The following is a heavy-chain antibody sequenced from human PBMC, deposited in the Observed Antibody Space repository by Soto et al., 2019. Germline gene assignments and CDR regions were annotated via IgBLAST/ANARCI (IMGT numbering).Heavy chain of an antibody. CDR2: INHSGST. CDR3: ARDQTAALRYNWFDP. Sequence: SETLSLTCAVYGGSFSGYYWSWIRQPPGKGLEWIGEINHSGSTNYNPSLKSRVTISVDTSKNQFSLKLSSVTAADTSVYYCARDQTAALRYNWFDPWGQGTLVTVSS. V-gene: IGHV4-34*01. CDR1: GGSFSGYY. D-gene: IGHD6-13*01. J-gene: IGHJ5*02.